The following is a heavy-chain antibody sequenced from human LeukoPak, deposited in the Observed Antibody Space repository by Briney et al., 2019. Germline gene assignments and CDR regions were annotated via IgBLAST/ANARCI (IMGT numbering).Heavy chain of an antibody. D-gene: IGHD3-10*01. J-gene: IGHJ5*02. CDR1: GGPISNYQ. Sequence: SETLSLTCTLSGGPISNYQRSWIRQPPGKGLEWIGNIYYSGTANYNPSLKSRVIISVDTSKNQFSLKLSPVTAADTAVYYCARDPESRVWFGELFQHNWFDPWGQGTLVTVSS. CDR2: IYYSGTA. V-gene: IGHV4-59*01. CDR3: ARDPESRVWFGELFQHNWFDP.